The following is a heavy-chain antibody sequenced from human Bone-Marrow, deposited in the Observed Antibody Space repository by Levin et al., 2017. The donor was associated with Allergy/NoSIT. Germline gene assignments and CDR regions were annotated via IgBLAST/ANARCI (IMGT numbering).Heavy chain of an antibody. Sequence: GGSLRLSCAASGFTFSSYAMHWVRQAPGKGLEWVAVISYDGSNKYYADSVKGRFTISRDNSKNTLYLQMNSLRAEDTAVYYCARDRTDIVVVPANWYFDLWGRGTLVTVSS. V-gene: IGHV3-30-3*01. CDR3: ARDRTDIVVVPANWYFDL. J-gene: IGHJ2*01. CDR1: GFTFSSYA. D-gene: IGHD2-2*01. CDR2: ISYDGSNK.